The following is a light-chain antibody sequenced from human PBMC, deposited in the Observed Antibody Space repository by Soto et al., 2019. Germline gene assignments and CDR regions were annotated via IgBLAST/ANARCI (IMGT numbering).Light chain of an antibody. CDR2: DVS. J-gene: IGLJ2*01. CDR1: SSDIGGYNY. Sequence: QSALTQPASVSGSPGHSITVSCTGTSSDIGGYNYVSWYQQHPGKAPKLMIYDVSNRPSGVSNRFSGSKSGNTASLTISGLQAEDEADYYCSSYASRSTSTFGGGTKVTVL. CDR3: SSYASRSTST. V-gene: IGLV2-14*01.